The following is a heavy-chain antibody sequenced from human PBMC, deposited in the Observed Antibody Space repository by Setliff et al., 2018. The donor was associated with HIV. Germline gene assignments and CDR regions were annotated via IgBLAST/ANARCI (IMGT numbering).Heavy chain of an antibody. CDR3: ATRPRIAARPFDY. D-gene: IGHD6-6*01. CDR2: IFHSGDT. CDR1: GVSVGSGDYY. Sequence: SETLSLTCSVSGVSVGSGDYYWHWIRQHPEKALEWIVYIFHSGDTYYNPSLKSRISMSVDTSKNQFSLELTSLTAADTAVYYCATRPRIAARPFDYWGQGMLVTVSS. J-gene: IGHJ4*02. V-gene: IGHV4-31*03.